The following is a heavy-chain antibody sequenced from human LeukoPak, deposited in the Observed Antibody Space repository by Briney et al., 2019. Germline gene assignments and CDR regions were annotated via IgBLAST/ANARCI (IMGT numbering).Heavy chain of an antibody. CDR1: GFTFSSYW. CDR3: ARASGWVYFDY. V-gene: IGHV3-74*01. Sequence: PGGSLRLSCAASGFTFSSYWMHWVRQAPGRGLVWVSRINSDGSSTSYADSVKGRFTISRDNAKNTLYLQMNSLRAEDTAVYYCARASGWVYFDYWGQGTLVTVSS. J-gene: IGHJ4*02. CDR2: INSDGSST. D-gene: IGHD6-19*01.